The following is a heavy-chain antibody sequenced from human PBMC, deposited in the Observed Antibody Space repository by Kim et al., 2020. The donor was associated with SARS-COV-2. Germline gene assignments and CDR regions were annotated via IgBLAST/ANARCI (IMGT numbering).Heavy chain of an antibody. J-gene: IGHJ6*02. CDR3: ARDLLSRRSYYYDSSGYYQNMDV. CDR1: GYTFTSYG. V-gene: IGHV1-18*04. D-gene: IGHD3-22*01. Sequence: ASVKVSCKASGYTFTSYGISWVRQAPGQGLEWMGWISAYNGNTNYAQKLQGRVTMTTDTSTSTAYMELRSLRSDDTAVYYCARDLLSRRSYYYDSSGYYQNMDVWGQGTTVTVSS. CDR2: ISAYNGNT.